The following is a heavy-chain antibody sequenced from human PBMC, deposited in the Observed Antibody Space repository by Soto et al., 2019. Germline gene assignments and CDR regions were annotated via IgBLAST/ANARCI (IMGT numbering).Heavy chain of an antibody. J-gene: IGHJ4*02. CDR1: GFTFGDYA. Sequence: GGSLRLSCTASGFTFGDYAMSWFRQAPGKGLEWVGFIRSKAYGGTTEYAASVKGRFTISRDDSKSIAYLQMNSLKTEDTAVYYCSFDSSGYYPNRPDYWGQGTLVTVSS. D-gene: IGHD3-22*01. CDR3: SFDSSGYYPNRPDY. V-gene: IGHV3-49*03. CDR2: IRSKAYGGTT.